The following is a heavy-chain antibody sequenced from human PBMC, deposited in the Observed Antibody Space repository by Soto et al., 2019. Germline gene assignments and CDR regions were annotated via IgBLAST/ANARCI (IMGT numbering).Heavy chain of an antibody. CDR2: ISAYNGNT. V-gene: IGHV1-18*01. CDR1: GYTFTSYG. Sequence: ASVKVSCKASGYTFTSYGISWVRQAPGQGLEWMGWISAYNGNTNYAQKLQGRVTMTTDTSTSTAYMELRSLRSDDTAVYYCAISMYYYDSSGYLPDYWGQGTLVTV. D-gene: IGHD3-22*01. CDR3: AISMYYYDSSGYLPDY. J-gene: IGHJ4*02.